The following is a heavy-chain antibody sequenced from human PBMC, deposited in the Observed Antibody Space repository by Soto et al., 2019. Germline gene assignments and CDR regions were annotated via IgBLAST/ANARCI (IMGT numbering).Heavy chain of an antibody. V-gene: IGHV1-69*06. D-gene: IGHD2-15*01. CDR3: ARGVAATKYYFDY. Sequence: GASLKVSCKASGGTFSSYAISWVRQAPGQGLEWMGGIIPIFGTANYAQKFQGRVTITADKSTSTAYMELSSLRSEDTAVYYCARGVAATKYYFDYWGQVTLVTVS. CDR2: IIPIFGTA. CDR1: GGTFSSYA. J-gene: IGHJ4*02.